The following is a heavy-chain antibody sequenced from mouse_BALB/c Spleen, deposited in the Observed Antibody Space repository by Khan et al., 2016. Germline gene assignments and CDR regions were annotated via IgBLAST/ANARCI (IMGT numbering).Heavy chain of an antibody. CDR2: INPDSSTI. CDR3: ARLGNYGWFAY. V-gene: IGHV4-1*02. D-gene: IGHD2-1*01. J-gene: IGHJ3*01. Sequence: EVQLQEPGGGLVQPGGSLKLSCAASGFDFSRYWMSWVRQAPGKGLEWIGEINPDSSTINYTPSLTDKFIISRDIAKNTLYLQMSKVRSEDTARYYCARLGNYGWFAYWGQGTLVTVSA. CDR1: GFDFSRYW.